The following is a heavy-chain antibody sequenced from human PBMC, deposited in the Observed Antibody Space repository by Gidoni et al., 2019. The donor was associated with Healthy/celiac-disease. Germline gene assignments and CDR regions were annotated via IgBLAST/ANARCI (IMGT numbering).Heavy chain of an antibody. Sequence: QVQLVESGGGVVQPGRSLRLSCAASGFTFSSYAMHWVRQDPGKGLEWVAVISYDGSNKYYADSVKGRFTISRDNSKNTLYLQMNSLRAEDTAVYYCARDVTVVTPYFDYWGQGTLVTVSS. CDR3: ARDVTVVTPYFDY. J-gene: IGHJ4*02. CDR2: ISYDGSNK. CDR1: GFTFSSYA. V-gene: IGHV3-30*04. D-gene: IGHD2-15*01.